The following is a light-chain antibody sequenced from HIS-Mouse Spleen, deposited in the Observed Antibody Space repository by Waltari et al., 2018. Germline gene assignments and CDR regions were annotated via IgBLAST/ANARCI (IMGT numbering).Light chain of an antibody. J-gene: IGLJ2*01. Sequence: QSALTQPPSLSPAPGQKVPIPGSGSSPNSRYHDASWYQQPPGTAPKLLIYDNNKRPSGIPDRFSGSKSGTSATLGITGLQTGDEADYYCGTWDSSLSAVFGGGTKLTVL. V-gene: IGLV1-51*01. CDR1: SPNSRYHD. CDR3: GTWDSSLSAV. CDR2: DNN.